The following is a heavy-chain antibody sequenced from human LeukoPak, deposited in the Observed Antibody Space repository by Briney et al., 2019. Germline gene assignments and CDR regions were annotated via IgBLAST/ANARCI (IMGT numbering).Heavy chain of an antibody. CDR1: GYTFTSYG. V-gene: IGHV1-18*01. Sequence: ASVKVSCKASGYTFTSYGISWVRQAPGQGLEWMGWISAYNGNTNYAQKLQGRVTMTTDTSTSTAYMGLRSLRSDDTAVYYCAIGSGPWDYYGMDVWGQGTTVTVSS. CDR2: ISAYNGNT. J-gene: IGHJ6*02. D-gene: IGHD3-10*01. CDR3: AIGSGPWDYYGMDV.